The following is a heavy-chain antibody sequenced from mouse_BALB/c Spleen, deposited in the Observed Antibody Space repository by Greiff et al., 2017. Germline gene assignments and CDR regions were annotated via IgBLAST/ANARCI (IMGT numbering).Heavy chain of an antibody. D-gene: IGHD1-1*01. Sequence: EVQGVESGGGLVKPGGSLKLSCAASGFTFSDYYMYWVRQTPEKRLEWVATISSGGSYTYYPDSVKGRFTISRDNAKNTLYLQMSSLKSEDTAMYYCTRGGYGSSYAMDYWGQGTSVTVSS. CDR1: GFTFSDYY. V-gene: IGHV5-4*02. J-gene: IGHJ4*01. CDR3: TRGGYGSSYAMDY. CDR2: ISSGGSYT.